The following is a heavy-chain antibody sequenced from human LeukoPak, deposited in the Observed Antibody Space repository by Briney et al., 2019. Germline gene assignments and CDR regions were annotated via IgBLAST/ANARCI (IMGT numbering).Heavy chain of an antibody. V-gene: IGHV4-39*01. Sequence: SETLSLTCTVSGGSISSRNYYWGWIRQPPGKGLEWIGTIFYNGRTHCNPSLKSRVTISVDTYNNHFSLKLSSLTAADTAMYYCARHLVYSYGIPDYYYMDVWGKGTTVTVSS. CDR1: GGSISSRNYY. J-gene: IGHJ6*03. D-gene: IGHD3-16*02. CDR3: ARHLVYSYGIPDYYYMDV. CDR2: IFYNGRT.